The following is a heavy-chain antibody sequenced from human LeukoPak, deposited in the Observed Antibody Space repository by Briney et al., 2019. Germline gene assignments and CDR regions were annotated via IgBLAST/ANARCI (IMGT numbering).Heavy chain of an antibody. CDR3: AREVHCSSTSCYLHYYYGMDV. CDR2: ISGSGGST. Sequence: GGSLRLSCAASGFTFSSYAMSWVRQAPGKGLEWVSAISGSGGSTYYADSVKGRFTISRDDAKNSLYLQMNSLRAEDTAVYYCAREVHCSSTSCYLHYYYGMDVWGQGTTVTVSS. CDR1: GFTFSSYA. V-gene: IGHV3-23*01. J-gene: IGHJ6*02. D-gene: IGHD2-2*01.